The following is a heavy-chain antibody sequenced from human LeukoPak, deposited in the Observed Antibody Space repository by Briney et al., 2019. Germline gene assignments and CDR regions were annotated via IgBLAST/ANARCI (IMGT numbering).Heavy chain of an antibody. V-gene: IGHV1-2*02. D-gene: IGHD6-19*01. CDR1: GYTFTGYY. J-gene: IGHJ4*02. Sequence: ASVKVSCKASGYTFTGYYMHWVRQAPGQGLEWMGWINPNSGGTNYAQKFQGRVTMTRDTSISTAYMELSRLRSDDTAVYYCARERGSWYSSGWHYFDYWGQGTLVTVSS. CDR2: INPNSGGT. CDR3: ARERGSWYSSGWHYFDY.